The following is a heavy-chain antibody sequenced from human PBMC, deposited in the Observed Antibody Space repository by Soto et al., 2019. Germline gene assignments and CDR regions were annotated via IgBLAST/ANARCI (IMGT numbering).Heavy chain of an antibody. CDR1: GYSFTGYH. CDR2: INPKSGGT. V-gene: IGHV1-2*02. Sequence: ASVKVSCKASGYSFTGYHIHWVRQAPGQGLEWMGWINPKSGGTNYAQKFQGRVTMTRDTSISTAYMELSKLRSDDTAVYYCARDLPRAVAGQLRRSFDYWGQGTLVTVSS. CDR3: ARDLPRAVAGQLRRSFDY. D-gene: IGHD6-19*01. J-gene: IGHJ4*02.